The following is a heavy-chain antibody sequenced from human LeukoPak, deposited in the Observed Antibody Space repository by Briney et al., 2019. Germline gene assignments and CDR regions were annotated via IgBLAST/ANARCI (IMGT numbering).Heavy chain of an antibody. CDR2: INHSGST. CDR3: AKGSIVVVAAAIPRPGYYFDY. CDR1: GGSFSGYY. J-gene: IGHJ4*02. V-gene: IGHV4-34*01. Sequence: PSETLSLTCAVYGGSFSGYYWSWIRQPPGRGREWIGEINHSGSTNYNPSLKRGVPIPGETPKNRVSLKLRSVTGADTAVYYCAKGSIVVVAAAIPRPGYYFDYWGQGTLVTVSS. D-gene: IGHD2-2*02.